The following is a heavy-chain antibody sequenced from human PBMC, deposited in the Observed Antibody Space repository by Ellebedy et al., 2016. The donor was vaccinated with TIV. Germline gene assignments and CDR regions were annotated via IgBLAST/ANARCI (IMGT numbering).Heavy chain of an antibody. V-gene: IGHV4-34*01. D-gene: IGHD2-21*02. Sequence: MPSETLSLTCAVYGGSLSGYYWSWIRQPPGKGPEWIGEINHSGSTNYNSPLNSRITISLDTSKNQFSLKLSSVTAADTAVYYCSRGVTDQNWGQGILVTVSS. J-gene: IGHJ4*02. CDR1: GGSLSGYY. CDR2: INHSGST. CDR3: SRGVTDQN.